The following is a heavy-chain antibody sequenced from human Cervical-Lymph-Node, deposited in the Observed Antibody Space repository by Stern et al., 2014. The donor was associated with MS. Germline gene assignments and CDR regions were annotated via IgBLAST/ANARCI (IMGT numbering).Heavy chain of an antibody. D-gene: IGHD3-22*01. Sequence: VQLVESGGGLVQPGRSLRLSCAASGFTFSLYDMHWVRQAPGKGLEWVAVISYDGDNKFYTDSVKGRFSISRDSSKSTLYLQLNSLRPEDTAIYYCAKDPRIYDSSGYLDAWGQGTLVTVSS. J-gene: IGHJ5*02. CDR1: GFTFSLYD. CDR3: AKDPRIYDSSGYLDA. CDR2: ISYDGDNK. V-gene: IGHV3-30*18.